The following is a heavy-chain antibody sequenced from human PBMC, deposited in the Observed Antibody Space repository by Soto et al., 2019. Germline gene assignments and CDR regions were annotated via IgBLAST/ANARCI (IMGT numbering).Heavy chain of an antibody. Sequence: EVQLVESGGGLVKPGGSLRLSCAASGFTFSNAWMSWVRQAPGKGLEWVGRIKTKTDGGTTDYAAPVKGRLTISRDDSQNTLYLQMNSLKTEDTAVYYCTTGVTSRGMDVWGQGTTVTVSS. CDR3: TTGVTSRGMDV. V-gene: IGHV3-15*01. CDR1: GFTFSNAW. D-gene: IGHD2-21*02. J-gene: IGHJ6*02. CDR2: IKTKTDGGTT.